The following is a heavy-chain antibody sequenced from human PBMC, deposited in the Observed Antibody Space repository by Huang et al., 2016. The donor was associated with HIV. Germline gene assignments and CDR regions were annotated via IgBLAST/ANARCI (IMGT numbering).Heavy chain of an antibody. CDR3: ARGWGCSGGRCPYYFDH. CDR1: GGSFRDYY. J-gene: IGHJ5*02. Sequence: QVQLQQWGVGLLKSSETLSLTCAVYGGSFRDYYWTWLRQSPGKGLEWIGEINHTGSTTYNPSVSPVLIAVDKSKNQFSLGLTSVTVAETAVYYCARGWGCSGGRCPYYFDHWGQGTLVTVSP. V-gene: IGHV4-34*01. D-gene: IGHD2-15*01. CDR2: INHTGST.